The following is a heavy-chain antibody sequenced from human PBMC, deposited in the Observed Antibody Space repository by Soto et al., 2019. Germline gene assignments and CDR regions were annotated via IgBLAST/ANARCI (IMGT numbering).Heavy chain of an antibody. V-gene: IGHV1-18*01. D-gene: IGHD3-22*01. Sequence: GASVKVSCKASGDTFTSYGISWVGQAPGQRLEWMGWISAYNGNTNYAQKLQGRVTMTTDTSTSTAYMELRSLRSDDTAVYYCARGPYYYDSSGYFEYYFEYWGQGTLVTVSS. J-gene: IGHJ4*02. CDR3: ARGPYYYDSSGYFEYYFEY. CDR2: ISAYNGNT. CDR1: GDTFTSYG.